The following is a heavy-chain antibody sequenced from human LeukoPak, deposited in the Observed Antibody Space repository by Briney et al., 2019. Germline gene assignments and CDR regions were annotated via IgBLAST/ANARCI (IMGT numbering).Heavy chain of an antibody. D-gene: IGHD3-10*01. CDR1: DYTFSSYG. Sequence: ASVKVSCKASDYTFSSYGIHWVRQAPGQGPEWMGWISAYNGNRDYALKFQGRVTMATDTSTNTAQMELRSLGSDDTAVYYCARGPSHYFGAGSAPKDFDYWGQGTLVIVSS. CDR2: ISAYNGNR. J-gene: IGHJ4*02. V-gene: IGHV1-18*01. CDR3: ARGPSHYFGAGSAPKDFDY.